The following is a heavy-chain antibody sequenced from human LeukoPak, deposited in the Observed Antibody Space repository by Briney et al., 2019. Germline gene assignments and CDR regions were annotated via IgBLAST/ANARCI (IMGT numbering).Heavy chain of an antibody. D-gene: IGHD6-6*01. V-gene: IGHV3-48*03. J-gene: IGHJ6*02. CDR2: SSSSGSTI. CDR1: GFTFSSYE. CDR3: ASSSMDQDLDYGMDV. Sequence: GSLRLSCAASGFTFSSYEMNWVRQAPGKGLEWVSYSSSSGSTIYYADSVKGRFTISRDNAKNSLYLQMNSLRAEDTAVYYCASSSMDQDLDYGMDVWGQGTTVTVSS.